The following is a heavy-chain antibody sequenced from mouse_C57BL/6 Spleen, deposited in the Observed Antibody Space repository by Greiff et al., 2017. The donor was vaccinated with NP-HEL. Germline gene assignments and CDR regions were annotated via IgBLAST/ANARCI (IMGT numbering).Heavy chain of an antibody. Sequence: EVQLVESGPGLVKPSQSLSLTCSVTGYSITSGYYWNWIRQFPGNKLEWMGYISYDGSNNYNPSLKNRISITRDTSKNQFFLKLNSVTTEDTATYYCARAPDYYGSSYFDYWGQGTTLTVSS. CDR3: ARAPDYYGSSYFDY. J-gene: IGHJ2*01. D-gene: IGHD1-1*01. CDR1: GYSITSGYY. V-gene: IGHV3-6*01. CDR2: ISYDGSN.